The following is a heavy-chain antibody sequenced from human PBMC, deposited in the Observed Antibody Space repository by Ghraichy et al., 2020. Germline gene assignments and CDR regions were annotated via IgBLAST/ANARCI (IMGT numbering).Heavy chain of an antibody. CDR2: IWYDGSNK. J-gene: IGHJ4*02. CDR1: GFTFSSYG. CDR3: ATTGKDYYGSGSYYRDY. D-gene: IGHD3-10*01. Sequence: GGSLRLSCAASGFTFSSYGMHWVRQAPGKGLEWVAVIWYDGSNKYYADSVKGRFTISRDNSKNTLYLQMNSLREEDTAVYYCATTGKDYYGSGSYYRDYWGQGTLVTVSS. V-gene: IGHV3-33*01.